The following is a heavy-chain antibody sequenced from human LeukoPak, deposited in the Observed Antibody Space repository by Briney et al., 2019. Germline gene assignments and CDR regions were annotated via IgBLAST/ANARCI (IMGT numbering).Heavy chain of an antibody. CDR3: AREGVAAAVPYYYGMDV. V-gene: IGHV3-11*01. Sequence: PGGSLRLSCAASGFTFSDYYMSWIRQAPGKGLEWVSYISSSGSTIYYADSVKGRFTISRDNAKNSLYLQMNSLRAEDTAVYYCAREGVAAAVPYYYGMDVWGQGTTVTVSS. CDR2: ISSSGSTI. CDR1: GFTFSDYY. D-gene: IGHD6-13*01. J-gene: IGHJ6*02.